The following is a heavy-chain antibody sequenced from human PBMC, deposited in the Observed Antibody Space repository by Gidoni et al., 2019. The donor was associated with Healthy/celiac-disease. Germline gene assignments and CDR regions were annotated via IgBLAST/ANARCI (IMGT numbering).Heavy chain of an antibody. V-gene: IGHV1-18*04. CDR3: ARDPRYCSSTSCYAANWFDP. Sequence: QVQLVQSGAEVKKPGASVKVTCKASGYTFPSSGISWVRQAPGQGLEWMGWISAYNGNTNYAQKLQGRVTMTTDTSTSTAYMELRSLRSDDTAVYYCARDPRYCSSTSCYAANWFDPWGQGTLVTVSS. D-gene: IGHD2-2*01. CDR1: GYTFPSSG. CDR2: ISAYNGNT. J-gene: IGHJ5*02.